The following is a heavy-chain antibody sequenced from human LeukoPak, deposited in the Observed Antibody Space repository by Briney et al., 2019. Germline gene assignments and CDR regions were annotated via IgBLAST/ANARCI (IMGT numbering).Heavy chain of an antibody. V-gene: IGHV4-39*07. CDR3: ARVHSLTHYGYWKYYFDC. CDR1: GGSISSSSYY. Sequence: SETLSLTCTVSGGSISSSSYYWGWIRQPPGKGLEWIGSIYYSGSTYYNPSLKSRVTISVDTSKNQFSLKLSSVTAADTAVYYCARVHSLTHYGYWKYYFDCRGQGTLVTVSS. D-gene: IGHD5-18*01. J-gene: IGHJ4*02. CDR2: IYYSGST.